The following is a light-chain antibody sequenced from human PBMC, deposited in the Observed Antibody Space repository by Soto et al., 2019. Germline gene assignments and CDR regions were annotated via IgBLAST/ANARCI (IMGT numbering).Light chain of an antibody. J-gene: IGKJ1*01. CDR1: QRISGS. Sequence: DIQMTQSPSTLSASVGDRVTITCRASQRISGSLAWYQQKPGKAPRLLIYEASNLKSGVPSRFTGSGSGTEYTITISSLPPNDFASHYCQQYNGYWTLGQGTKVEIK. CDR3: QQYNGYWT. V-gene: IGKV1-5*03. CDR2: EAS.